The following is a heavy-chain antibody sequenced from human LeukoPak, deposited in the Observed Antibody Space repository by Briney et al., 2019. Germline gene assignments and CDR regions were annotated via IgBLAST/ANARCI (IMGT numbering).Heavy chain of an antibody. CDR1: GGSISSSY. D-gene: IGHD2-21*01. V-gene: IGHV4-59*01. CDR3: ARTANNCFFDS. CDR2: IHYSGST. Sequence: PSETLSLTCSVSGGSISSSYWSWIRQPPGKGLEWIGYIHYSGSTNYNPSLKSRLTISVDASKNQFSLNLSSVTAADTAVYHCARTANNCFFDSWGQGTLVTVSS. J-gene: IGHJ4*02.